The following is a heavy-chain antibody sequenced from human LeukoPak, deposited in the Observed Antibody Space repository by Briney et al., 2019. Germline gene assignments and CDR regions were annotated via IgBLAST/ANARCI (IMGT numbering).Heavy chain of an antibody. Sequence: SETLSLTCTVSGGSISSGGYYWSWIRQHPGKGLEWIGYIYYSGSTYYNPSLRSRVTISVDTSKNQFSLKLSSVTAADTAVYYCAREGGYNPIDYWGQGTLVTVSS. V-gene: IGHV4-31*03. D-gene: IGHD3-22*01. CDR2: IYYSGST. J-gene: IGHJ4*02. CDR3: AREGGYNPIDY. CDR1: GGSISSGGYY.